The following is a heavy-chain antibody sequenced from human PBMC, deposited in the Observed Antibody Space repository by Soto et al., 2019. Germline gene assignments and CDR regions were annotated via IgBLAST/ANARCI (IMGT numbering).Heavy chain of an antibody. Sequence: SVKVSCKASGFTFSHSAMQWVRQARGQSLEWIGWIVVGSGNTNYAQKLQGRVTMTTDTSTSTAYMELRSLRSDDTAVYYCARDARFSTNWFDPWGQGTLVTVSS. V-gene: IGHV1-58*02. J-gene: IGHJ5*02. CDR1: GFTFSHSA. CDR3: ARDARFSTNWFDP. CDR2: IVVGSGNT.